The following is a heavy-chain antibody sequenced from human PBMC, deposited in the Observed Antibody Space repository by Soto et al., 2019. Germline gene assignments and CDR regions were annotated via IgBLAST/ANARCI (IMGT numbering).Heavy chain of an antibody. V-gene: IGHV1-46*03. CDR2: INPNGGST. D-gene: IGHD6-6*01. Sequence: QVQLVQSGAEVKKPGASVKVSCKASGYTFINYYIHWVRQAPGQGLEWMGVINPNGGSTVYSHKFQGRVTLIRDTSTSTVYVELSSLRSEDTAVYFCVRATAARQRDYSYHYYLHIWGKGTTVTVSS. CDR1: GYTFINYY. J-gene: IGHJ6*03. CDR3: VRATAARQRDYSYHYYLHI.